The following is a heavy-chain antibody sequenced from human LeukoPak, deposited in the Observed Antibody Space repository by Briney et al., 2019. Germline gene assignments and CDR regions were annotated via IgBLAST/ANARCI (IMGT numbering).Heavy chain of an antibody. J-gene: IGHJ5*02. D-gene: IGHD3-10*01. Sequence: PSETLSLTCAVYGGSFSGYYWSWIRQPPGKGLEWIGEINHSGSTNYNPSLKSRVTISVDTSKNQFSLKLSSVTAADTAVYYCARGGSRGRFGSGSLNSWFDPWGQGTLVTVSS. CDR1: GGSFSGYY. CDR2: INHSGST. V-gene: IGHV4-34*01. CDR3: ARGGSRGRFGSGSLNSWFDP.